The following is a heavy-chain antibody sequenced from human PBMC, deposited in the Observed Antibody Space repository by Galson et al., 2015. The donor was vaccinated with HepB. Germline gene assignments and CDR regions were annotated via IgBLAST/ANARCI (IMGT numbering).Heavy chain of an antibody. V-gene: IGHV3-21*01. CDR2: ISSSSSYI. CDR3: AREEKGAVAHDAFDI. J-gene: IGHJ3*02. CDR1: GFTFSSYS. D-gene: IGHD6-19*01. Sequence: SLRLSCAASGFTFSSYSMNWVRQAPGKGLEWVSSISSSSSYIYYADSVKGRFTISRDNAKNSLYLQMNSLRAEDTAVYYCAREEKGAVAHDAFDIWGQGTMVTVSS.